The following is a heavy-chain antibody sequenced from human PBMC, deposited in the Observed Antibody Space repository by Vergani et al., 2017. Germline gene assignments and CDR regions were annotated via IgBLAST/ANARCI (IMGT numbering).Heavy chain of an antibody. Sequence: ELQLVESGGGLVKPGGSLRLSCAASGSTVSGNYMTWVRQAPGKGLEWVSHIYSRDETYYADSVKGRVTNSRDNSKNTLHLQINNLRFEDTAVYYCARGNYYGSGPYVDPWGQGTLVTDS. J-gene: IGHJ5*02. D-gene: IGHD3-10*01. CDR1: GSTVSGNY. V-gene: IGHV3-66*02. CDR2: IYSRDET. CDR3: ARGNYYGSGPYVDP.